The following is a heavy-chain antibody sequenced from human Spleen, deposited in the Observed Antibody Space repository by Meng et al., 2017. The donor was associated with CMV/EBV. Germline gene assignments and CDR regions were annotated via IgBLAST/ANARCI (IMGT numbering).Heavy chain of an antibody. CDR2: ISGSGSST. J-gene: IGHJ4*02. D-gene: IGHD6-19*01. Sequence: GESLKISFAASGFVFTSFAMGWVRQAPGMGLEWVSAISGSGSSTYYADSVKGRFTISRDTSKKTLYLQMDSLRAEDTALYYCAKDPGVEGIAVAGFFDYWGQGTLVTVSS. CDR3: AKDPGVEGIAVAGFFDY. CDR1: GFVFTSFA. V-gene: IGHV3-23*01.